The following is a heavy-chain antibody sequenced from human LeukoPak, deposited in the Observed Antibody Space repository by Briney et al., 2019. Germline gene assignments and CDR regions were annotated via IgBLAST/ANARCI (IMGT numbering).Heavy chain of an antibody. CDR1: GFTFSSYA. Sequence: GGSLTLSCAASGFTFSSYAMSWVRQAPGKGLEWVSAISGSGGRTYYADSVKGRFTISRDNYKNTLYLKMNSLRAEDTAVYYCARELRNAPVQVGGPFDYWGQGTLVTVSS. J-gene: IGHJ4*02. D-gene: IGHD1-1*01. V-gene: IGHV3-23*01. CDR3: ARELRNAPVQVGGPFDY. CDR2: ISGSGGRT.